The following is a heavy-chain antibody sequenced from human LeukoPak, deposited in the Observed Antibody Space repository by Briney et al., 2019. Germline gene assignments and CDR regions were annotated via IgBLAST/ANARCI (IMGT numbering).Heavy chain of an antibody. CDR3: AKDGIAVAGPSGDY. V-gene: IGHV3-23*01. Sequence: GGSLRLSCAASGFTFSSYAMSWVRQAPGKGLEWVSATSGSGGSTYYADSVKGRLTISRDNSKNTLYLQMNSLRAEDTAVYYCAKDGIAVAGPSGDYWGQGTLVTVSS. J-gene: IGHJ4*02. D-gene: IGHD6-19*01. CDR2: TSGSGGST. CDR1: GFTFSSYA.